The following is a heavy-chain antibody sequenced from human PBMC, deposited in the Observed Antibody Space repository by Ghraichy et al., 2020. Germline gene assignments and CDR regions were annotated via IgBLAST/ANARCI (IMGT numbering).Heavy chain of an antibody. Sequence: GGSLRLSCAASGFTFSSYCMNWVRQAPGKGLEWVSYINNSSSTIYYADSVKGRFTISRDNAKNSLYLQMNSLRDEDTAVYYCASALYYDFWSGPNYGMDFWGQGTLVAVSS. CDR3: ASALYYDFWSGPNYGMDF. D-gene: IGHD3-3*01. CDR2: INNSSSTI. V-gene: IGHV3-48*02. J-gene: IGHJ6*02. CDR1: GFTFSSYC.